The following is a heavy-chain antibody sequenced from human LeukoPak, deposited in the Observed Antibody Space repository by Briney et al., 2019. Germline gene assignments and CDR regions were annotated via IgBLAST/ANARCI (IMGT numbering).Heavy chain of an antibody. D-gene: IGHD6-6*01. CDR2: IYSGGST. J-gene: IGHJ4*02. CDR3: ARASIAASGYYFDY. CDR1: GFTVSTNY. Sequence: PGGSLRLSCAASGFTVSTNYMTWVRQAPGKGLEWVSVIYSGGSTFYADSVKGRFTISRDNSKNTLYLQMNSLRAEDTAVYYCARASIAASGYYFDYWGQGTLVTVPS. V-gene: IGHV3-66*02.